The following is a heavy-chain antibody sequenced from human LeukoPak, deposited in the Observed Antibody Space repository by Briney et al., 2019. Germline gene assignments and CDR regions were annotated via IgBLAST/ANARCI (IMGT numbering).Heavy chain of an antibody. D-gene: IGHD3-10*01. CDR2: ISWDGGST. J-gene: IGHJ6*03. V-gene: IGHV3-43D*03. CDR3: ARDQGSGINYYYYYMDV. CDR1: GFTFDDYA. Sequence: GGSLRLSCAASGFTFDDYAMHWVRQAPGKGLEWVSLISWDGGSTYYADSVKGRFTISRDNSKNSLYLQMNSLRAEDTAVYYCARDQGSGINYYYYYMDVWGKGTTVTVSS.